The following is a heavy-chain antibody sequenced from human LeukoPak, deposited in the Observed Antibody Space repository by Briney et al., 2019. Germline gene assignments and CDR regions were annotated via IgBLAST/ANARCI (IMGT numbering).Heavy chain of an antibody. CDR2: ISTETQSP. CDR1: GYTSPFYG. CDR3: ARRGITMVRGAHYYLDY. V-gene: IGHV1-18*01. Sequence: ASVKVSCKVSGYTSPFYGITWVRQAPGQGLEWMGWISTETQSPNYAQKLQGRLTITTDTSTSTAYMELRSLRSDDTAVYYCARRGITMVRGAHYYLDYWGQGTLVTVSS. D-gene: IGHD3-10*01. J-gene: IGHJ4*02.